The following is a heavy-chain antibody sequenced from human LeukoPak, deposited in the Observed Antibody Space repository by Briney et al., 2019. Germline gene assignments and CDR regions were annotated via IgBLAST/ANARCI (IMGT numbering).Heavy chain of an antibody. CDR3: ARVGYYDSRGANGDY. CDR2: INPNSGGT. CDR1: GYTFTGYY. V-gene: IGHV1-2*06. Sequence: GASVKVSCKASGYTFTGYYMHWVRQAPGQGLEWMGRINPNSGGTNYAQKFQGRVTMTRDTSISTAYMELSRLRSDDTAVYYCARVGYYDSRGANGDYWGQGTLVTVSS. D-gene: IGHD3-22*01. J-gene: IGHJ4*02.